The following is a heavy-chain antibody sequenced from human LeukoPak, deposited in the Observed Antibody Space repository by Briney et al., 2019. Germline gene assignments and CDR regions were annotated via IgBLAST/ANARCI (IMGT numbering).Heavy chain of an antibody. J-gene: IGHJ5*02. Sequence: SETLSLTCTVSGGSISSSSYYWGWIRQPPGKGLEWIGSIHYSGSTYYNPSLKSRVTISVDTSKNQFSLKLSSVTAADTAVYYCARVYGARINWFDPWGQGTLVTVSS. CDR2: IHYSGST. V-gene: IGHV4-39*07. CDR3: ARVYGARINWFDP. D-gene: IGHD4-17*01. CDR1: GGSISSSSYY.